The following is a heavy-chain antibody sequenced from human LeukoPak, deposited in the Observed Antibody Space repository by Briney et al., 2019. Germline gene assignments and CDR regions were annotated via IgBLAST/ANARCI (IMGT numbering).Heavy chain of an antibody. V-gene: IGHV3-30*03. CDR2: ISYDGSNK. Sequence: PGGSLRLSCAASGFTFSSYGMHWVRQAPGKGLEWVAVISYDGSNKYYADSVKGRFTISRDNSKNTLYLQMNSLRAEDTAVYYCARYSRFEGNGNWGQGTLVTVSS. CDR1: GFTFSSYG. J-gene: IGHJ4*02. D-gene: IGHD1-1*01. CDR3: ARYSRFEGNGN.